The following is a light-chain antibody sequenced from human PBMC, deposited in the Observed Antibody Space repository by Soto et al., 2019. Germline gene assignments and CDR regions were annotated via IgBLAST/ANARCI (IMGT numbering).Light chain of an antibody. J-gene: IGKJ1*01. CDR1: QSVRSTS. CDR3: QLYGSSPPRT. Sequence: EIWFTQSPGTLSLSPGERATLSCRARQSVRSTSLGWYQQKPGQAPRLLIYGASSRATGIPDRFSGSGSGTDFTLTIARLEPEDFAVYYCQLYGSSPPRTCGQGTKVELK. CDR2: GAS. V-gene: IGKV3-20*01.